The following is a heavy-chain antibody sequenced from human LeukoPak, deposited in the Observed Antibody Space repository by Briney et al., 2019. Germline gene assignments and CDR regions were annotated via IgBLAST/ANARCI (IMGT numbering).Heavy chain of an antibody. Sequence: GGSLRLSCAASGFTFSSYEMNWVRQAPGKGLEWVSYISSSGSTIYYADSVKGRFTISRDNAKNSLYLQMNSLRAEDTAVYYCARGDIVVVPAALNFRHWGQGTLVTVSS. CDR2: ISSSGSTI. CDR1: GFTFSSYE. CDR3: ARGDIVVVPAALNFRH. V-gene: IGHV3-48*03. D-gene: IGHD2-2*01. J-gene: IGHJ1*01.